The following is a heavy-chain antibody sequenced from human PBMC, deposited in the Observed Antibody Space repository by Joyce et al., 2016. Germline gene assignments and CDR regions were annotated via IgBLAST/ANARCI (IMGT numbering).Heavy chain of an antibody. CDR3: VRDCNGLGGMDV. V-gene: IGHV4-30-2*01. J-gene: IGHJ6*02. D-gene: IGHD2-8*01. Sequence: QLQLQESGSGLVKPSQSLSLTCGVSGDSITRGGYSWPWIRKAPGKGREWIGYISQSGGADYNPSLRSRVSISVDTSKNPFSLTLISVTAADTAVYYCVRDCNGLGGMDVWGQGTTVTVS. CDR2: ISQSGGA. CDR1: GDSITRGGYS.